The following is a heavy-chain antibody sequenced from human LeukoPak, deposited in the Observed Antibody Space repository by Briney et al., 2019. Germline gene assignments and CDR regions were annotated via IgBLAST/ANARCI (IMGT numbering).Heavy chain of an antibody. CDR3: ARAVHWTYDS. J-gene: IGHJ4*02. Sequence: ASVKVSCKASGNTLIDRYMHWVRQAPGQGLEWMGWIDPNSGVTTYAQKFQGRVSLTRDTSISTAYMELSSLTYDDTAIYYCARAVHWTYDSWGQGTLVTVSS. CDR2: IDPNSGVT. V-gene: IGHV1-2*02. CDR1: GNTLIDRY. D-gene: IGHD1-7*01.